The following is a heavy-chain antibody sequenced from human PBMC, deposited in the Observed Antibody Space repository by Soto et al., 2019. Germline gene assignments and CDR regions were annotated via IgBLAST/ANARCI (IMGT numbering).Heavy chain of an antibody. J-gene: IGHJ4*02. V-gene: IGHV3-23*01. Sequence: QPGGSLRLSCVASGFTFGNYAMSWVRQAPGKGLEWVSTISGSGYSTYYADSVKGRFTISRDNSKNTLYLQMNSLRAEDTAVYYCAKVDVVGTAFDYWGQGTLVTVSS. D-gene: IGHD5-12*01. CDR2: ISGSGYST. CDR3: AKVDVVGTAFDY. CDR1: GFTFGNYA.